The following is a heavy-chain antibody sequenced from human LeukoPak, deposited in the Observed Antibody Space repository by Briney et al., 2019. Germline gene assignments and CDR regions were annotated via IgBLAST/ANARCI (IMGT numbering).Heavy chain of an antibody. J-gene: IGHJ3*02. V-gene: IGHV4-59*08. CDR2: IYYSGST. D-gene: IGHD3-22*01. Sequence: SETLSLTCTVSGGSISSYYWSWIRQPPGKGLEWIGYIYYSGSTNYNPSLKSRVTMSVDTSKNQFSLKLSSVTAADTAVYYCARLDYYYDSSGYFSAFDIWGQGTMVTVSS. CDR3: ARLDYYYDSSGYFSAFDI. CDR1: GGSISSYY.